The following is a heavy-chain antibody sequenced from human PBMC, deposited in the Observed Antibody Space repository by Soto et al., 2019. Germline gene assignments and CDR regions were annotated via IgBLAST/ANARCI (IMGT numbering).Heavy chain of an antibody. V-gene: IGHV4-31*03. CDR2: IYYSGNT. J-gene: IGHJ5*02. CDR3: ARDYGCSSSSCYADRFEP. CDR1: GGSLSSGDYY. D-gene: IGHD2-2*01. Sequence: PSETLSLTCTVSGGSLSSGDYYWSWIRQHPGKGLEWIGYIYYSGNTYYNPSLKSRVTISLDTSKNQFSLKLSSVTAADTAVYYCARDYGCSSSSCYADRFEPWGQGTLVTGSS.